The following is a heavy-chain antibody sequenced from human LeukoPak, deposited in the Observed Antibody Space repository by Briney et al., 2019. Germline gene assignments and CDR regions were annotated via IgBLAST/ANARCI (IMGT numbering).Heavy chain of an antibody. D-gene: IGHD3-22*01. V-gene: IGHV3-74*01. CDR1: GFTFSIYW. CDR2: INSDGSST. Sequence: GGSLRLSCAASGFTFSIYWMHWVRQAPGKGLVWVSRINSDGSSTSYADSVKGRFTISRDNAKNTLYLQMNSLRAEDTAVYYCARGEYYYDSSGYYPLDYWGQGTLVTVSS. CDR3: ARGEYYYDSSGYYPLDY. J-gene: IGHJ4*02.